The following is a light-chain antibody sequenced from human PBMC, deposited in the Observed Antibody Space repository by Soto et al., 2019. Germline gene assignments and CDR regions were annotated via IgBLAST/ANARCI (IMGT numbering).Light chain of an antibody. CDR3: LLYYGGAVV. V-gene: IGLV7-43*01. CDR1: TGTVTSGHY. Sequence: QAVVTQEPSLTVSPGGTVTLTCASSTGTVTSGHYPNWLQQKPGQAPRALIYSTDTRHSWTPARFSGSLLGGKAALTLSGVQPEYEADYYCLLYYGGAVVFGGGTKLTVL. J-gene: IGLJ2*01. CDR2: STD.